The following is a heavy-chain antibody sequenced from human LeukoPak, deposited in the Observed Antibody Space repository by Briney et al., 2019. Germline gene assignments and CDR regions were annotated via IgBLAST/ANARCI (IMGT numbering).Heavy chain of an antibody. CDR2: ISGSGGST. CDR1: GFTFSSYG. CDR3: ALDGSGSWVYYYLDV. J-gene: IGHJ6*03. D-gene: IGHD3-10*01. Sequence: PGGSLRLTCAASGFTFSSYGMSWVRQAPGKGLEWVSAISGSGGSTYYADSVKGRFTISRDNSKNTLYLQMNSLRAEDTAVYYCALDGSGSWVYYYLDVWGKGTTVTISS. V-gene: IGHV3-23*01.